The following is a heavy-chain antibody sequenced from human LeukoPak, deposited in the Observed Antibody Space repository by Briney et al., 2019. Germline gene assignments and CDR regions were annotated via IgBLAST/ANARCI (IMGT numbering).Heavy chain of an antibody. CDR2: MSNSGST. CDR3: ARRSQTAAGRGIDY. D-gene: IGHD6-13*01. J-gene: IGHJ4*02. Sequence: ASETLSLTCTVSGGSISSSSSHYWAWIRQPPGKGLGWIGTMSNSGSTYYNPSLKSRVTISGDTSKSQFSLKLSSMTAADTAVFYCARRSQTAAGRGIDYWGQGTLVTVSS. CDR1: GGSISSSSSHY. V-gene: IGHV4-39*01.